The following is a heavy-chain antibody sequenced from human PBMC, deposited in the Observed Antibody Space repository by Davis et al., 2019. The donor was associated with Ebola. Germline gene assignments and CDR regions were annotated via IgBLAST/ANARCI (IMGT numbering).Heavy chain of an antibody. CDR2: INHSGST. Sequence: PSETLSLTCAVYGGSFSGYYWSWIRQPPGKGLEWIGEINHSGSTNNNPSLKSRVTISIDTSKNQFSLKLSSVTAADTAVYYCARDVVAARRGYAFDIWGQGTMVTVSS. CDR1: GGSFSGYY. J-gene: IGHJ3*02. CDR3: ARDVVAARRGYAFDI. D-gene: IGHD2-15*01. V-gene: IGHV4-34*01.